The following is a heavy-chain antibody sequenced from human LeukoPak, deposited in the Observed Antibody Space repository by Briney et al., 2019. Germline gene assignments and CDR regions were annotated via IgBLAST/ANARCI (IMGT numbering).Heavy chain of an antibody. V-gene: IGHV3-9*01. Sequence: GGSLRLSCAASGFTFDDYGMSWVRQAPGKGLEWVSGISWNSGSMGYADPVKGRFTISRDNAKNSLYLQMNSLRAEDTALYYCAKDIYYYGSAYMDVWGKGTTVTVSS. D-gene: IGHD3-10*01. CDR1: GFTFDDYG. CDR2: ISWNSGSM. CDR3: AKDIYYYGSAYMDV. J-gene: IGHJ6*03.